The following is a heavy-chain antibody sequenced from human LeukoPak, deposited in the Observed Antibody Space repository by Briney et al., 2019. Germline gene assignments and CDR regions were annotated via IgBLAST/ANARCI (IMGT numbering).Heavy chain of an antibody. V-gene: IGHV3-23*01. Sequence: GGSLRLSCAASGFTFSSYAMSWVRQAPGKGLEWVSAISGSGGSTYYADSVKGRFTISRDNSKSTLYLQMNSLRAEDTAVYYCAKDGVGWVVVITDAFDIWGQGTMVTVSS. CDR2: ISGSGGST. J-gene: IGHJ3*02. D-gene: IGHD3-22*01. CDR3: AKDGVGWVVVITDAFDI. CDR1: GFTFSSYA.